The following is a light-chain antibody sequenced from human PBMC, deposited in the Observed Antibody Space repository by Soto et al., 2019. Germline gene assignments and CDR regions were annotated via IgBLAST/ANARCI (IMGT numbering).Light chain of an antibody. Sequence: EIVMTQSPATLSVSPGERATLSCRASQSVSSNLAWYQQKPGQAPRLLIYGASTRAIGIPARFSGSGSGTEFTLTISSLQSEDFAVYYCQQYDNWPPMAFGQGTKVEIK. V-gene: IGKV3-15*01. CDR2: GAS. J-gene: IGKJ1*01. CDR3: QQYDNWPPMA. CDR1: QSVSSN.